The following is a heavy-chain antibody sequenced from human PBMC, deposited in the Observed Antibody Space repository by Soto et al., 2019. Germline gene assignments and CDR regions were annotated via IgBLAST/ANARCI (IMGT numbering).Heavy chain of an antibody. Sequence: SETLSLTCTVSGGSISSGGYYWSWIRQHPGKGLEWIGYIYYSGSTYYNPSLKSRVTISVDTSKNQFSLKLSSVTAADTAVYYCARGRLGILEWSSNWFDPWGQGTLVTVSS. CDR1: GGSISSGGYY. J-gene: IGHJ5*02. CDR2: IYYSGST. CDR3: ARGRLGILEWSSNWFDP. V-gene: IGHV4-31*03. D-gene: IGHD3-3*01.